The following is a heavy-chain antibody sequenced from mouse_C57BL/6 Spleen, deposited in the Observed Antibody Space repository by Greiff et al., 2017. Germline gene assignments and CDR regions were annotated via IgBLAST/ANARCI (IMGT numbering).Heavy chain of an antibody. CDR1: GYTFTSYW. CDR3: ARDSSSY. J-gene: IGHJ3*01. Sequence: QVQLKQPGAELVKPGASVKLSCKASGYTFTSYWMQWVKQRPGQGLEWIGEIDPSDSYTNYNQKFKGKATLTVDTSPSTAYMQLSSLTSEDSAVYYCARDSSSYWGQGTLVTVSA. CDR2: IDPSDSYT. V-gene: IGHV1-50*01. D-gene: IGHD1-1*01.